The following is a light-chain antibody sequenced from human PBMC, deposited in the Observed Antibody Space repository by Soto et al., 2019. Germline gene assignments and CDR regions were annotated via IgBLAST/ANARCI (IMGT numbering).Light chain of an antibody. CDR1: QSVTSF. V-gene: IGKV3-11*01. CDR2: DAS. CDR3: QQRSNWPPT. J-gene: IGKJ2*01. Sequence: EIVLTQSPATLSLSPGERATLSCRASQSVTSFLAWYQQKPGQAPRLFIYDASNRATGIPARFSGSGSGTDFTLTISSLGPEDFAVYYCQQRSNWPPTFGQGTKLEIK.